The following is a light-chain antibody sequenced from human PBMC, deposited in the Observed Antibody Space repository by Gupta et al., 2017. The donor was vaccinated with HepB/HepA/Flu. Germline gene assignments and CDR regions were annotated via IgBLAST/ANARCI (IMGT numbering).Light chain of an antibody. V-gene: IGKV3-11*01. Sequence: VLTQSPANVSLSSGERATLSCRASQNINNYLAWYQQKPGQPPRLLIYDTSKRATGIPARFSGGGSATDFTLTINSLQPEDSAIYFCQQRGSWPLSFGGGTKVQIK. CDR3: QQRGSWPLS. CDR1: QNINNY. J-gene: IGKJ4*01. CDR2: DTS.